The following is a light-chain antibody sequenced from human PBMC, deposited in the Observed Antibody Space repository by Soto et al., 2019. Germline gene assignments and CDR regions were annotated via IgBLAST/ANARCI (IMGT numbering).Light chain of an antibody. CDR3: QQNNKWPPVT. CDR2: GAS. J-gene: IGKJ4*01. V-gene: IGKV3-15*01. CDR1: QTISND. Sequence: EVVMTQSPATVSVSPGEGVTLSCRASQTISNDLAWYQQKPGQAPRLLIYGASTRATGVPARFSGGGSGTEFTLTSSSLQSEDFALYYCQQNNKWPPVTFGGGTKVEIK.